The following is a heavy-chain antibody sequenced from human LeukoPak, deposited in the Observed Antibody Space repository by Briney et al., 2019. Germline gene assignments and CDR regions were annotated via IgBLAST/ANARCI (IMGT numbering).Heavy chain of an antibody. CDR2: ISSSGSTI. D-gene: IGHD6-13*01. CDR3: ARIAAGDLRYYYYYYMDV. J-gene: IGHJ6*03. V-gene: IGHV3-48*03. Sequence: GGSLRLSCAASGFTFSSYAMSWVRQAPGKGLEWVSYISSSGSTIYYADSVKGRFTISRDNAKNSLYLQMNSLRAEDTAVYYCARIAAGDLRYYYYYYMDVWGKGTTVTISS. CDR1: GFTFSSYA.